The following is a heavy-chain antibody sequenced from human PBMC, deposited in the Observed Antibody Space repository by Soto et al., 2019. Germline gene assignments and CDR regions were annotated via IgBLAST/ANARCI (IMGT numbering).Heavy chain of an antibody. Sequence: SVKVSCKASEGTFNSYAIAWVRQAPGQGLEWMGGIIPYYNTLNYAQKFQDRVTVTADDSTNTVYMELSSLRSDDTAVYFCASGASRWYPYFFDSWAQGTLVTVSS. CDR1: EGTFNSYA. CDR2: IIPYYNTL. D-gene: IGHD6-13*01. CDR3: ASGASRWYPYFFDS. J-gene: IGHJ4*02. V-gene: IGHV1-69*13.